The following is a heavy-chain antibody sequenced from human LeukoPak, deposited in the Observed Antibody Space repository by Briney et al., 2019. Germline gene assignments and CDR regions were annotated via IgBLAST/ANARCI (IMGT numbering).Heavy chain of an antibody. CDR3: ARVRDGYNDAYDI. Sequence: GASVKVSCKASGYTFTGYYMHWVRQAPGQGLEWMGWINPNSGGTNYAQKFQGRVTMTRDTSISTAYMELSRLTSDDTAVYYCARVRDGYNDAYDIWGQGTMITVPS. D-gene: IGHD5-24*01. CDR2: INPNSGGT. J-gene: IGHJ3*02. CDR1: GYTFTGYY. V-gene: IGHV1-2*02.